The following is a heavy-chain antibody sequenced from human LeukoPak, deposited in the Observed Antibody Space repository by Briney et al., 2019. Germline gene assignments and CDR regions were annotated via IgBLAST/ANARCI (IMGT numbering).Heavy chain of an antibody. CDR3: TRGQDAFKTGY. CDR2: IHPSGST. D-gene: IGHD5-24*01. CDR1: GDSLTIGYYY. Sequence: SETLSLTCTVSGDSLTIGYYYWTWIRQHPGKGLEWIGYIHPSGSTDYNPSLKSRVTMSLDTSQNQSSLKLTSVTAADTAIYYCTRGQDAFKTGYWGQGTLVTVSS. J-gene: IGHJ4*02. V-gene: IGHV4-31*03.